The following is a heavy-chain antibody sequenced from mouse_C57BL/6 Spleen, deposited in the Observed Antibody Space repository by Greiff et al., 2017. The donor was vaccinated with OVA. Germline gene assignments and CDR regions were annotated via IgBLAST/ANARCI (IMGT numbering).Heavy chain of an antibody. J-gene: IGHJ4*01. CDR3: ARMGGNYFTLYYYAMDY. D-gene: IGHD2-1*01. V-gene: IGHV5-17*01. CDR1: GFTFSAYG. Sequence: VQLLESGGGLVKPGGSLKLSCAASGFTFSAYGMHWVRQAPEKGLEWVAYISSGSSTIYYADTVKGRFTISRDNAKNTLFLQRTRLRSEDTAMYYCARMGGNYFTLYYYAMDYWGQGTSVTVSS. CDR2: ISSGSSTI.